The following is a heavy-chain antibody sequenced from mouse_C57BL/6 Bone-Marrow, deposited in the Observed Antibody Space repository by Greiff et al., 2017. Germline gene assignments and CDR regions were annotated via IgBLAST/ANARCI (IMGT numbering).Heavy chain of an antibody. CDR1: VFNIKDDY. D-gene: IGHD2-3*01. CDR2: IDPENGDT. Sequence: VQLQQSGAELVRPGASVKLSCTASVFNIKDDYMHWVKQRPEQGLEWIGWIDPENGDTEYASKFQGKATITADTSSNTAYLQLSSLTSEDTAVYYCTFYDYFDYWGQGTTLTVSS. J-gene: IGHJ2*01. CDR3: TFYDYFDY. V-gene: IGHV14-4*01.